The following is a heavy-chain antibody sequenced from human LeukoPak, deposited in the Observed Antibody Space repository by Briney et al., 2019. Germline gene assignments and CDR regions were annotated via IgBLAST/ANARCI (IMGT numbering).Heavy chain of an antibody. J-gene: IGHJ4*02. Sequence: PGGSLRLSCVVSGFTLSSYAMSWVRQAPGKGLEWVSSISSSSSYIYYADSVKGRFTISRDNAKNSLYLQMNSLRAEDTAVYYCAREEVGMVDYWGQGTLVTVSS. V-gene: IGHV3-21*01. CDR3: AREEVGMVDY. CDR1: GFTLSSYA. D-gene: IGHD2-21*01. CDR2: ISSSSSYI.